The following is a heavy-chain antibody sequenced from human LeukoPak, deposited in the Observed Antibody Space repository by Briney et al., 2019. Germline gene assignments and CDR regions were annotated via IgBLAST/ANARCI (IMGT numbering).Heavy chain of an antibody. J-gene: IGHJ4*02. CDR2: IYPGDSDT. V-gene: IGHV5-51*01. D-gene: IGHD2-2*01. CDR3: ARGYCSSTSCLHFDY. CDR1: GYSFTSYW. Sequence: GESLQISCKGSGYSFTSYWIGWVRQMPGKGLEWMGIIYPGDSDTRYSPSFQGQVTISVDKSITTAYLQWSSLRASDTAMYYCARGYCSSTSCLHFDYWGQGTLVTVSS.